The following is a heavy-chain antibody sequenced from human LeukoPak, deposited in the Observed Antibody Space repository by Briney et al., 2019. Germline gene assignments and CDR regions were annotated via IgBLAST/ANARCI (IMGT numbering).Heavy chain of an antibody. Sequence: SETLSLTCTVSGGSISSYHWSWIRQPPGKGLEWIGYIYYSGSTNYNPSLKSRVTISVDTSKNQFSLKLSSVTAADTAVYYCARSGDCSSTSCYTWRYYYYYYMDVWGKGTTVTVSS. CDR1: GGSISSYH. CDR3: ARSGDCSSTSCYTWRYYYYYYMDV. CDR2: IYYSGST. D-gene: IGHD2-2*02. V-gene: IGHV4-59*01. J-gene: IGHJ6*03.